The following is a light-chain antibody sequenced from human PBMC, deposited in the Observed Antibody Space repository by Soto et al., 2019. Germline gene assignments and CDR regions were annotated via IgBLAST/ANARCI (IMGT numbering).Light chain of an antibody. CDR1: HSVSGSY. CDR3: QQYGSSPLT. J-gene: IGKJ4*01. Sequence: DIVLSHCPDTLSLPLGERATLSCRASHSVSGSYLAWYQQKPGQAPRLLIYGASSRATGIPDRFSGSGSGTDFTLTISRLEPEDFAVYYCQQYGSSPLTFGRGTKVDI. V-gene: IGKV3-20*01. CDR2: GAS.